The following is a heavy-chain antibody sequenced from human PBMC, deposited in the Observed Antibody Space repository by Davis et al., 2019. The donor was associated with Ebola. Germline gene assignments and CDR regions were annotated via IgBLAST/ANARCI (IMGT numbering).Heavy chain of an antibody. Sequence: SVKVSCKASGGTFSKYAISWVRQAPGQGLEWMGGIIPIYGTANYAQMFQARVTITADESTSTAYLELSSLRSDDTAVYYCARDRVVGALDYWGQGTLVTVSS. D-gene: IGHD1-26*01. V-gene: IGHV1-69*13. CDR1: GGTFSKYA. CDR3: ARDRVVGALDY. CDR2: IIPIYGTA. J-gene: IGHJ4*02.